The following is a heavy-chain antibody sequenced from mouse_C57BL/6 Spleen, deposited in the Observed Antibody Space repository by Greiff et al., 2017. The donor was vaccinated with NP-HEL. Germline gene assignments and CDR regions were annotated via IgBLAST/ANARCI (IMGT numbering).Heavy chain of an antibody. J-gene: IGHJ2*01. V-gene: IGHV1-50*01. CDR1: GYTFTSYW. D-gene: IGHD1-1*01. CDR2: IDPSDSYT. Sequence: QVQLQQPGAELVKPGASVKLSCKASGYTFTSYWMQWVKQRPGQGLEWIGEIDPSDSYTNYNQKFKGKATLTVDTSSSTAYMQLSSLTSEDSAVYYCATHYYGSDYWGQGTTLTVSS. CDR3: ATHYYGSDY.